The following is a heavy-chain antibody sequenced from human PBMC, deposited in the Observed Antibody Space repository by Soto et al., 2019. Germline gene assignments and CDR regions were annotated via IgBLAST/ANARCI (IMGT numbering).Heavy chain of an antibody. CDR1: GGPIRSYY. CDR2: IAYTGIT. CDR3: AREGFSGYEALDY. Sequence: QVQLQESGPGLLKPSETLSLTCSVSGGPIRSYYLSWVRQAPGKGLEWIAYIAYTGITGYNPSLRSRVTIPGDTSQNLFSLKMTSVTAADTAVYYCAREGFSGYEALDYWGQGILVTVSS. J-gene: IGHJ4*02. D-gene: IGHD5-12*01. V-gene: IGHV4-59*01.